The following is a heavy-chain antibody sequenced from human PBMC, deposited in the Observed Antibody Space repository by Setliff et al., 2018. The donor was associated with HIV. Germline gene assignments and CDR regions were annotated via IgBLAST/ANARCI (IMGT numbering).Heavy chain of an antibody. CDR3: ARQERYCTSADCYRYFNY. CDR1: GGSISTYY. Sequence: SETLSLTCTVSGGSISTYYWTWIRQPPGKGLEWIGYIYTSGSTSYNPSLKSRLTISLDTSKNQFSLKLSSVTAADTAVYYCARQERYCTSADCYRYFNYWGQGTLVPSPQ. J-gene: IGHJ4*02. CDR2: IYTSGST. D-gene: IGHD2-2*02. V-gene: IGHV4-4*09.